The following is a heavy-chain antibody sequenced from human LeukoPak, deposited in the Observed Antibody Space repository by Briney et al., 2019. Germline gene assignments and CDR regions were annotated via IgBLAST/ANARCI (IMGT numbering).Heavy chain of an antibody. J-gene: IGHJ6*02. CDR1: GFAFHNYV. D-gene: IGHD4-23*01. V-gene: IGHV3-9*01. CDR3: AKDTGGNGAYFYAMDV. Sequence: GRSLRLSCLGSGFAFHNYVMHWVRRPPGKGLEWVSAINWNSDTKAYAYSVKGRFTISSDRARNSLYLQMDSLRPEDTALYYWAKDTGGNGAYFYAMDVWGQGTSVTVP. CDR2: INWNSDTK.